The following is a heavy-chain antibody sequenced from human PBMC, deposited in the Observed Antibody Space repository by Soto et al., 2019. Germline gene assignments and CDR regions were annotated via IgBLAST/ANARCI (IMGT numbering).Heavy chain of an antibody. Sequence: EVQLLESGGGLVQPGGSLRLSCAASGFTFSSYAMRWVRQAPVKGLEWVSAISRSGGSTSYADSVKGRFTISRDNSKNTLYLLMNSLRAEDTAVYYCERRGSGCFSKYWGQGSLVTVSS. J-gene: IGHJ4*02. V-gene: IGHV3-23*01. CDR2: ISRSGGST. CDR1: GFTFSSYA. CDR3: ERRGSGCFSKY. D-gene: IGHD1-26*01.